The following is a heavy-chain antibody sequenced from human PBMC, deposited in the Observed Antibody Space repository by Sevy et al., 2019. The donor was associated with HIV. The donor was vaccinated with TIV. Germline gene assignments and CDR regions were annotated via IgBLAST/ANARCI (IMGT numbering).Heavy chain of an antibody. V-gene: IGHV3-33*01. J-gene: IGHJ4*02. D-gene: IGHD3-10*01. CDR3: ARDKLPPVMVTMVRGALSYYFDY. CDR1: GFTFSSYG. CDR2: IWYDGSNK. Sequence: GGSLRLSCAASGFTFSSYGMHWVRQPPGKGLEWVAVIWYDGSNKYYADSVKGRFTISIDNSKNTLYLQMNSLRAADSAVYYCARDKLPPVMVTMVRGALSYYFDYWGQGTLVTVSS.